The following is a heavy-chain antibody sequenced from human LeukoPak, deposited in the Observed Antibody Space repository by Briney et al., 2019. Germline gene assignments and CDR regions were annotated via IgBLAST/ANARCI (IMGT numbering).Heavy chain of an antibody. CDR1: GFTFTSST. J-gene: IGHJ4*02. CDR2: IVVGSGNT. CDR3: AGTPWFGELTLDY. V-gene: IGHV1-58*02. Sequence: SVKVSCKASGFTFTSSTIQWVRQARGQRLEWIGWIVVGSGNTNYAQKFQERVIITRDMSTTTVYMELSSLRSKDTAVYYCAGTPWFGELTLDYWGQGTLVTVSS. D-gene: IGHD3-10*01.